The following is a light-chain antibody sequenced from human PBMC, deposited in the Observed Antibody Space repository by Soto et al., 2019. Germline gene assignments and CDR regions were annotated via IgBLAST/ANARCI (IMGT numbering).Light chain of an antibody. V-gene: IGKV3-20*01. CDR2: GAS. CDR3: QQYGSSPWT. CDR1: QSVSSNY. Sequence: EIVLTQSPGTLSLSPGERATLSCRASQSVSSNYLAWYQQKPGQAPRLLIYGASSRATGIPDRFSRSGSGTDFTLTITRLEPEDFAVYDCQQYGSSPWTFGQGTKVEIK. J-gene: IGKJ1*01.